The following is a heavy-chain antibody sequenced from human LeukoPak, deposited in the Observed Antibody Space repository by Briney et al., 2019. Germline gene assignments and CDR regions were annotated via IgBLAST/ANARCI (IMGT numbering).Heavy chain of an antibody. Sequence: PGGSLRLSCAASGFPVSNNYMSWVRQAPGKGLEWVSVIYSGGSTYYADSVKGRFTISRDNSKNTLYLQMNSLRAEDTAVYYCAKAIQKYYYDSSGYYSPDYWGQGTLVTVSS. CDR1: GFPVSNNY. CDR3: AKAIQKYYYDSSGYYSPDY. CDR2: IYSGGST. D-gene: IGHD3-22*01. V-gene: IGHV3-53*01. J-gene: IGHJ4*02.